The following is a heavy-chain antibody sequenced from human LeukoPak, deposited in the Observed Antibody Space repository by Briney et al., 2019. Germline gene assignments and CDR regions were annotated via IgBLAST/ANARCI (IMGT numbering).Heavy chain of an antibody. J-gene: IGHJ3*02. CDR2: ISGSGGST. D-gene: IGHD4-17*01. Sequence: PGGSLRLSCAASGFTFSSYAMSWVRQAPGKGLEWVSAISGSGGSTYYADSVKGRFTISRDNAKNSLYLQMNSLRAEDTALYYCARYGDYNFGSYAFDIWGQGTMVTVSS. V-gene: IGHV3-23*01. CDR3: ARYGDYNFGSYAFDI. CDR1: GFTFSSYA.